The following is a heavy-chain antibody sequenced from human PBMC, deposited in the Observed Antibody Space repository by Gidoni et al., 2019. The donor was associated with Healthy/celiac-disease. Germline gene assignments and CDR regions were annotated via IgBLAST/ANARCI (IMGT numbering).Heavy chain of an antibody. CDR1: RCPISSSSYY. CDR2: ISYSGST. V-gene: IGHV4-39*07. D-gene: IGHD3-3*01. J-gene: IGHJ5*02. CDR3: ARDATYYDFWSGYYTGGWFDP. Sequence: QLQLQASGPGLVKPSETLSLTCTVSRCPISSSSYYWGWIRQPPGKGLEWIGSISYSGSTYYNPSLKSRVTISVDTSKNQFSLKLSSVTAADTAVYYCARDATYYDFWSGYYTGGWFDPWGQGTLVTVSS.